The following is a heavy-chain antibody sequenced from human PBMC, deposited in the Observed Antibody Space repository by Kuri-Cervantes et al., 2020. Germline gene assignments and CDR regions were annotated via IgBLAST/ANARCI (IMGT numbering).Heavy chain of an antibody. D-gene: IGHD5-24*01. CDR1: GFTFSSYA. Sequence: GESLKISCAASGFTFSSYAMHWVRQAPGKGLEWVAVISYDGGNEHFADSVKGRFTISRDNSKSTLSLQMNSLRAEDTAVYYCARDGEMAADYWGQGTLVNVSS. V-gene: IGHV3-30-3*01. CDR3: ARDGEMAADY. CDR2: ISYDGGNE. J-gene: IGHJ4*02.